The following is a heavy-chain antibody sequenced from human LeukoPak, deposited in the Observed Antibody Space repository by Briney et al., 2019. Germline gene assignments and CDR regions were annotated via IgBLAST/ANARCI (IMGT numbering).Heavy chain of an antibody. V-gene: IGHV4-39*01. Sequence: SETLSLTCTVSGGSISSSSYYWGWIRQPPGKGLEWIGSIYYSGSTYYNPSLKSRVTISVDTSKNQFSLKLSSVTAADTAVYYCARQGSSPIGSGSYYISRAMYRILPLDYWGQGTLVTVSS. CDR3: ARQGSSPIGSGSYYISRAMYRILPLDY. CDR1: GGSISSSSYY. D-gene: IGHD3-10*01. CDR2: IYYSGST. J-gene: IGHJ4*02.